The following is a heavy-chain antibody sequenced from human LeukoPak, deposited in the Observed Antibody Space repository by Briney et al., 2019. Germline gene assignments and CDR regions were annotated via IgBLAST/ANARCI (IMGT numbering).Heavy chain of an antibody. J-gene: IGHJ5*02. CDR2: IYPGDSDT. V-gene: IGHV5-51*01. CDR3: ARGWFGEHPNNWFDP. D-gene: IGHD3-10*01. CDR1: GYSLTSYW. Sequence: GESLKISCKGSGYSLTSYWIGWVRQMPGKGLEWMGIIYPGDSDTRYSPSFQGQVTISADKSISTAYLQWSSLKASDTAMYYCARGWFGEHPNNWFDPWGQGTLVTVSS.